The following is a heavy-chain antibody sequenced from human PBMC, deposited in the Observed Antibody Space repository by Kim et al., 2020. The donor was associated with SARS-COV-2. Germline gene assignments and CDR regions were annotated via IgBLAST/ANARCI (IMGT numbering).Heavy chain of an antibody. J-gene: IGHJ4*02. CDR1: GYSFTSYW. CDR3: ARLTGGSDSSGYYYPPKY. V-gene: IGHV5-51*01. CDR2: IYPGDSDT. Sequence: GESLKISCKGSGYSFTSYWIGWVRQMPGKGLEWMGIIYPGDSDTRYSPSFQGQVTISADKSISTAYPQWSSLKASDTAMYYCARLTGGSDSSGYYYPPKYWGQGTLVTVSS. D-gene: IGHD3-22*01.